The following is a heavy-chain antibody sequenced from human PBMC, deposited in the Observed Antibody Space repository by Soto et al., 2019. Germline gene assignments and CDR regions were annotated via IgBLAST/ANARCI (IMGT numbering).Heavy chain of an antibody. V-gene: IGHV4-34*01. D-gene: IGHD3-10*01. CDR3: ARLQKITIVRGVIKKGHNWFDP. CDR1: GGSFSGYY. J-gene: IGHJ5*02. CDR2: INHSGCT. Sequence: QVQLQQWGAGLLKPSETLSLTCAVYGGSFSGYYWSWIRQPPGKGLEWSGEINHSGCTNYNPSLKRRVPISVDTSKNQFSLKLSSVTAADTAVYYCARLQKITIVRGVIKKGHNWFDPWGQGTLVTVSS.